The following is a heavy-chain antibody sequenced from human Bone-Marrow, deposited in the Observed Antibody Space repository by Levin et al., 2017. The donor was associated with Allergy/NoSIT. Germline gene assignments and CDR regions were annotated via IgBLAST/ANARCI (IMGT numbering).Heavy chain of an antibody. Sequence: SETLSLTCTVSGGSISSGDYYWSWIRQPPGKGLEWIGYIYYSGSTYYNPSLKSRVTISVDTSKNQFSLKLSSVTAADTAVYYCARGNDNLYNWNPNAYWFDPWGQGTLVTVSS. V-gene: IGHV4-30-4*01. CDR2: IYYSGST. D-gene: IGHD1-20*01. J-gene: IGHJ5*02. CDR3: ARGNDNLYNWNPNAYWFDP. CDR1: GGSISSGDYY.